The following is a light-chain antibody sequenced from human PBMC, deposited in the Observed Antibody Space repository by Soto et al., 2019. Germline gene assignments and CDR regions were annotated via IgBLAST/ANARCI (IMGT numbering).Light chain of an antibody. V-gene: IGKV3-15*01. Sequence: EIVLTQSPGTLSLSPGESAALSCRASQSVSSSFLAWYRQKPGQAPRLLIYDASTRATAIPARFSGSGSETEFTLTISSLQAEDSAVYYCQQYNNWPPWTFGQGTKVDIK. CDR1: QSVSSSF. CDR3: QQYNNWPPWT. J-gene: IGKJ1*01. CDR2: DAS.